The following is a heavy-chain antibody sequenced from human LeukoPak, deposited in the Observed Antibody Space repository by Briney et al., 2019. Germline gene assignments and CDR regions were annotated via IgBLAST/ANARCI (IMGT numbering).Heavy chain of an antibody. CDR3: AKQQGDFWSGYYPSDPYYYYGMDL. D-gene: IGHD3-3*01. Sequence: GGSLRLSCAPSGFTFSSYAMSWVRQAPGKGLEWVSAISGSGGSTYYADSVKGRFTISRDNSKNTLYLQMNSLRAEDTAVYYCAKQQGDFWSGYYPSDPYYYYGMDLWGQGTTVTVSS. CDR1: GFTFSSYA. V-gene: IGHV3-23*01. J-gene: IGHJ6*02. CDR2: ISGSGGST.